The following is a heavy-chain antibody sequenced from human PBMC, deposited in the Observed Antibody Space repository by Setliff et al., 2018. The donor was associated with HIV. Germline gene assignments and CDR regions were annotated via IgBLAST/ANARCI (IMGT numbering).Heavy chain of an antibody. V-gene: IGHV3-53*03. CDR1: GFTVSSVY. CDR3: ARGHYGA. D-gene: IGHD4-17*01. J-gene: IGHJ4*02. CDR2: IYDDGDT. Sequence: HPGGSLRLSCAASGFTVSSVYMRWIRQAPGKGLEWVSVIYDDGDTYYADSVKGRFTVSRDESKNTLLLQMYSLRVEDTAVYYCARGHYGAWGQGTLVTVSS.